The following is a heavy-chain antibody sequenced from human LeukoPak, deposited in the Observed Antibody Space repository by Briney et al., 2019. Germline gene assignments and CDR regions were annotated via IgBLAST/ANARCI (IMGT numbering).Heavy chain of an antibody. CDR1: GFSFSSYW. D-gene: IGHD3-3*01. Sequence: GGSLRLSCAASGFSFSSYWMHWVRQAPGKGLEWVSRINSDGSSTTYADSVKGRSSISRDNAKNTLYLHMSSLRAEDTGVYYCARAVRAHPPADFWGQGTLVTVSS. J-gene: IGHJ4*02. CDR3: ARAVRAHPPADF. V-gene: IGHV3-74*01. CDR2: INSDGSST.